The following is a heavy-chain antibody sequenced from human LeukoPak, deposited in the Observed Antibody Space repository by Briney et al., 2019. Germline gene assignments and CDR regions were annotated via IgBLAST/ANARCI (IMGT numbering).Heavy chain of an antibody. V-gene: IGHV1-8*01. CDR2: MNPNSGNT. Sequence: ASVKFSCKASGYTFTSYDINWVRQATEQGLEWMGWMNPNSGNTGYAQKFQGRVTMTRNTSISTAYMELSSLRSEDTAVYYCARDGTYVAVAGTGPYGMDVWGQGTTVTVSS. CDR1: GYTFTSYD. J-gene: IGHJ6*02. CDR3: ARDGTYVAVAGTGPYGMDV. D-gene: IGHD6-19*01.